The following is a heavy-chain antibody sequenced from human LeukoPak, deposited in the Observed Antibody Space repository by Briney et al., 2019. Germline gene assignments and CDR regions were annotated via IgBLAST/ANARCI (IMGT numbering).Heavy chain of an antibody. CDR3: AKGSSDGYNECFDY. CDR1: GFTFSDYY. D-gene: IGHD5-12*01. J-gene: IGHJ4*02. V-gene: IGHV3-11*04. CDR2: ISSSGSTI. Sequence: PGGSLRLSCAASGFTFSDYYMSWIRQAPGKGLEWVSYISSSGSTIYYADSVKGRFTISRDNSKNTLYLQMNSLRAEDTAVYYCAKGSSDGYNECFDYWGQGTLVTVSS.